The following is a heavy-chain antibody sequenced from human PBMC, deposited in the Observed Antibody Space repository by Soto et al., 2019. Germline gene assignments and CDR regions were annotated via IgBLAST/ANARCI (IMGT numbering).Heavy chain of an antibody. CDR1: GYTFTSYD. D-gene: IGHD2-8*01. J-gene: IGHJ4*02. CDR2: MNPNSGNT. CDR3: ARNSYTLYAILCPDY. Sequence: SVKVSCKASGYTFTSYDINWVRQATGQGLEWMGWMNPNSGNTGYAQKFQGRVTMTRNTSISTAYMELRSLRSDDTAVYYCARNSYTLYAILCPDYWGQGTLVTVS. V-gene: IGHV1-8*01.